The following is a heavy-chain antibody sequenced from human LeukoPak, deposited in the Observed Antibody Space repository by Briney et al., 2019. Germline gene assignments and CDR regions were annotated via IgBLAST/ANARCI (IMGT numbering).Heavy chain of an antibody. CDR1: GFTFSSYA. J-gene: IGHJ4*02. V-gene: IGHV3-23*01. CDR2: ISGSGGST. Sequence: GGSLRLSCAASGFTFSSYAMSWVRQAPGKGLEWVSAISGSGGSTNYADSVKGRFTISRDNSKNTLYLQMNSLRAEDTAVYYCAKDSASYGPPYYFDYWGQGTLVTVSS. CDR3: AKDSASYGPPYYFDY. D-gene: IGHD3-10*01.